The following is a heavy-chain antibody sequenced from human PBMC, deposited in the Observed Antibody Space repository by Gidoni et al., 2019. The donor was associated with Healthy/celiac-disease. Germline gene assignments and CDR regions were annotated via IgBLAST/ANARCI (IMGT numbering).Heavy chain of an antibody. CDR2: IYYSGST. D-gene: IGHD3-22*01. CDR1: GGSISSSSYY. J-gene: IGHJ4*02. Sequence: QLQLQESGPGLVKPSEALSLTCTVPGGSISSSSYYWGWFRQPPGKGLEWIGSIYYSGSTYYNPSLKSRDTISVDTSKNQFSLKLSSVTAADTAVYYCARLISHYDSSGYYYAGFDYWGQGTLVTVSS. V-gene: IGHV4-39*01. CDR3: ARLISHYDSSGYYYAGFDY.